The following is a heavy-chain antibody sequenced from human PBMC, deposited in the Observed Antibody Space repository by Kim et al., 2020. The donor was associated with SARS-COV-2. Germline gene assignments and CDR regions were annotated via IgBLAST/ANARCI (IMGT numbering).Heavy chain of an antibody. CDR3: ATAVSQTYYYGMDV. V-gene: IGHV3-23*01. Sequence: GGSLRLSCAASGVTFSNYAMNWVRQAPGKGLERVSASTADPGSTYYVDSVKGRFTISRDNSKNTLSLQMSSLRAEDTAVYYCATAVSQTYYYGMDVWGQGTMVTVSS. D-gene: IGHD2-8*01. CDR2: STADPGST. CDR1: GVTFSNYA. J-gene: IGHJ6*02.